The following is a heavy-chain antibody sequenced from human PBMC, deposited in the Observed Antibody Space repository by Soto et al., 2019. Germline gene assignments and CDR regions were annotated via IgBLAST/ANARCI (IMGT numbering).Heavy chain of an antibody. Sequence: GGSLTLSCAASGFTFSSYSMNWVRQAPGKGLEWVSSISSSSSYIYYADSVNGRFTISIDNSKNSLYLQMNSLRAEDTAVYYCARDGGVAATLANYFEYWGQGTLVTVSS. CDR1: GFTFSSYS. CDR2: ISSSSSYI. J-gene: IGHJ4*02. V-gene: IGHV3-21*01. D-gene: IGHD2-15*01. CDR3: ARDGGVAATLANYFEY.